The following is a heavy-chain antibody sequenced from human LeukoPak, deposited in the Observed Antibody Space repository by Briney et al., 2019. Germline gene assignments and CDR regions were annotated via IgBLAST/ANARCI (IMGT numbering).Heavy chain of an antibody. V-gene: IGHV1-18*01. CDR2: ISAYNGNK. CDR3: ARILWFGELFLSPYFDY. J-gene: IGHJ4*02. Sequence: ASVKLSCKASGYTFTSYGICWVRQAPGQGLEWMGWISAYNGNKNYAQKLQGRVTMTTDTSTSTAYMELRSLRSDDTAVYYCARILWFGELFLSPYFDYWGQGTLVTVSS. D-gene: IGHD3-10*01. CDR1: GYTFTSYG.